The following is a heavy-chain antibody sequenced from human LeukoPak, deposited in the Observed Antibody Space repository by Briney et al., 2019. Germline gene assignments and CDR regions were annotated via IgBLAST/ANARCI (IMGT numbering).Heavy chain of an antibody. CDR2: IDPSDSYT. D-gene: IGHD4-17*01. CDR1: GYSFTSYW. J-gene: IGHJ4*02. Sequence: GESLKISCKGSGYSFTSYWISWLRQMPGKGLEWMGRIDPSDSYTNYSPSFQGHVTISADKSISTAYLQWSSLKASDTAMYYCARYGDRLDFHFDYWGQGTLVTVSS. V-gene: IGHV5-10-1*01. CDR3: ARYGDRLDFHFDY.